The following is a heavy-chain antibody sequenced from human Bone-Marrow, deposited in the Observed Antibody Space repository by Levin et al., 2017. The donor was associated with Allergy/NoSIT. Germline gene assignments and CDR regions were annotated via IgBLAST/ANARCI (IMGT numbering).Heavy chain of an antibody. CDR3: AHRQPRSDYSVDAFDF. CDR2: IYWDDDK. J-gene: IGHJ3*01. Sequence: SGPTLVKPTQTLTLTCTFSGFSLRTRGLGVGWIRQPPGKALEWLALIYWDDDKRYSPSLKSRLTITKDTSKNQVVLTLTNMDPVDTATYFCAHRQPRSDYSVDAFDFWGQGTMVTVSS. CDR1: GFSLRTRGLG. D-gene: IGHD2-21*01. V-gene: IGHV2-5*02.